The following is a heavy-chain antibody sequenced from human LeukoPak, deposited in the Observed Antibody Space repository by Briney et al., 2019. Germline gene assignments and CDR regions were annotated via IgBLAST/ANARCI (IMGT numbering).Heavy chain of an antibody. CDR3: ARVYGSGSYRIIDY. V-gene: IGHV1-8*01. Sequence: ASVKVSCKASGYTFTSYDINWVRQATGQGLEWMGWMNPNSGNTGYARKFQGRVTMTRNTSISTAYMELSSLRSEDAAVYYCARVYGSGSYRIIDYWGQGTLVTVSS. CDR2: MNPNSGNT. D-gene: IGHD3-10*01. CDR1: GYTFTSYD. J-gene: IGHJ4*02.